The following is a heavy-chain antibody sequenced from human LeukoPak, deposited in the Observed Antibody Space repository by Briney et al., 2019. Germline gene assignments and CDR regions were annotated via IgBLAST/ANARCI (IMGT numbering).Heavy chain of an antibody. CDR1: GDSVSGYY. J-gene: IGHJ6*03. Sequence: SEILSLTCTVSGDSVSGYYGSWIRQPPGKGLECIGYFYTGANTNYNPSLKSRVTMSVDTSKNQFSLKLTSVTAADTAVYYCARGLRDEERHYGYYYMDVWGKGTTVTVSS. CDR2: FYTGANT. CDR3: ARGLRDEERHYGYYYMDV. D-gene: IGHD3-22*01. V-gene: IGHV4-4*09.